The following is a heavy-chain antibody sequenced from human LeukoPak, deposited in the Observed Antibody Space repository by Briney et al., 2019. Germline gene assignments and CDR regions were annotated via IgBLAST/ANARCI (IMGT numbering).Heavy chain of an antibody. CDR1: VGSISSSSYY. J-gene: IGHJ5*02. V-gene: IGHV4-39*01. CDR3: ARHVGFITMVRGVINNNWFDP. CDR2: IYYSGSP. D-gene: IGHD3-10*01. Sequence: SETLSLTCTVSVGSISSSSYYWGWIRQPPGKGLEWIGSIYYSGSPYYNPSLKSRVTISVDTSKKQFSLKLSSVTAADTAVYYCARHVGFITMVRGVINNNWFDPWGQGTLVTVSS.